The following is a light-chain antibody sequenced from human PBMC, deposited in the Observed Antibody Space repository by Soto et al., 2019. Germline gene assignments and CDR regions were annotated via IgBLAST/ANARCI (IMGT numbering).Light chain of an antibody. CDR1: QSVSSY. Sequence: EIVLTQSPATLSLSPGERATLSCRASQSVSSYLACYQQKPGQAPTLLIFDASKTPTGIPARFSGSGSGTDFTLTISSLEPEDFAVYYCQQRNNGYTFGQGTKLEIK. J-gene: IGKJ2*01. V-gene: IGKV3-11*01. CDR3: QQRNNGYT. CDR2: DAS.